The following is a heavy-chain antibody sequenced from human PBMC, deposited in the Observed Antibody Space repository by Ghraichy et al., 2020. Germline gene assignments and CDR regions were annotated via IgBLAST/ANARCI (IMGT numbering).Heavy chain of an antibody. Sequence: SETLSLTCTVSGGSISSSSYYWGWIRQPPGKGLEWIGSIYYSGSTYYNPSLKSRVTISVDTSKNQFSLKLSSVTAADTAVYYCASNLRDTAMVMDWGQGTLVTVSS. D-gene: IGHD5-18*01. CDR1: GGSISSSSYY. V-gene: IGHV4-39*01. CDR3: ASNLRDTAMVMD. CDR2: IYYSGST. J-gene: IGHJ4*02.